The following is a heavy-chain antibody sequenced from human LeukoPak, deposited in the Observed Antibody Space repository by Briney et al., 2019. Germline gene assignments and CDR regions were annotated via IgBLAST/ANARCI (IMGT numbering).Heavy chain of an antibody. D-gene: IGHD3-22*01. V-gene: IGHV4-59*01. CDR1: GGSINNYF. CDR2: IYYSGST. Sequence: SETLSLTCTVSGGSINNYFMNWIRQPPGKGLEWIWYIYYSGSTNYNPSLKSRVTISVDTSKNQFSLRLNSVTAADTAIYYCARGRWSSGYSFDSWGQGTLVTVSS. CDR3: ARGRWSSGYSFDS. J-gene: IGHJ4*02.